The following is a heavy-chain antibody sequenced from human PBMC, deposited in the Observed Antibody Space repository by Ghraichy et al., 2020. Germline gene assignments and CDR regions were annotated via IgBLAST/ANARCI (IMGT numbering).Heavy chain of an antibody. J-gene: IGHJ4*02. CDR3: ARERTGTGGGDY. CDR2: ISSSSSYI. V-gene: IGHV3-21*01. Sequence: GGSLRLSCAASGFTFSSYSMNWVRQAPGKGLEWVSSISSSSSYIYYADSVKGRFTISRDNAKNSLYLQMNSLRAEDTAVYYCARERTGTGGGDYWGQGTLVTVSS. D-gene: IGHD1-1*01. CDR1: GFTFSSYS.